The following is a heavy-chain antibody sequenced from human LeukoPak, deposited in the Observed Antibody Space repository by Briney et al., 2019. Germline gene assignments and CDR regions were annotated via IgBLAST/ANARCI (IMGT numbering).Heavy chain of an antibody. CDR3: AKDQRMTTVTTLDC. V-gene: IGHV3-23*01. D-gene: IGHD4-17*01. CDR1: GFTFSSYA. J-gene: IGHJ4*02. CDR2: ISGSGGST. Sequence: PGGSLRLSCAASGFTFSSYAMNWVRQAPGKGLEWVSGISGSGGSTYYADSVKGRFTISRDNSKNTLYLQMNSLRAEDTAVYYCAKDQRMTTVTTLDCWGQGTLVTVSS.